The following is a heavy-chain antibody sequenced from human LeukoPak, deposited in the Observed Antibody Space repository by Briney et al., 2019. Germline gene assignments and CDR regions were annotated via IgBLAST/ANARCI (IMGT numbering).Heavy chain of an antibody. V-gene: IGHV1-69*06. CDR3: ARADPFYGSGSYAGSWFDP. Sequence: SVKVSCKASGGTFSSYAISWVRQAPGQGLEWMGGTIPIFGTANYAQKFPGRVTITAEKSTSTAYMELSSLRSEDTAVYYCARADPFYGSGSYAGSWFDPWGQGTLVTVSS. CDR2: TIPIFGTA. J-gene: IGHJ5*02. CDR1: GGTFSSYA. D-gene: IGHD3-10*01.